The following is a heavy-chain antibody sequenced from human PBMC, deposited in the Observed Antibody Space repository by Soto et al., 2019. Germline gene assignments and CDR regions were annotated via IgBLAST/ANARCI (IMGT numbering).Heavy chain of an antibody. CDR2: ISFDGAKS. Sequence: QVQLVTSGGAVVHPGRSLRLSCAASGFPFSYYTMHWVRQAPGQGLEWVAVISFDGAKSYYSDSVKGRFTVSRDNANNTLFLQMRSLRVEDTALYFCVKDSEDIRQDSHYFDSWGQGLLVTVSS. J-gene: IGHJ4*02. V-gene: IGHV3-30-3*02. D-gene: IGHD3-10*01. CDR1: GFPFSYYT. CDR3: VKDSEDIRQDSHYFDS.